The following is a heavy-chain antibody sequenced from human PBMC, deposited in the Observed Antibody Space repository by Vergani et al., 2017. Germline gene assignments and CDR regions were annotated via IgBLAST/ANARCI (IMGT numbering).Heavy chain of an antibody. Sequence: QVQLVQSGAEVKKPGSSVKVSCKASGGTFSSYTISWVRQAPGQGLEWMGRIIPILGIANYAQKFQGRVTITADKSTSTAYMELSSLRSEDTAVYYCARAVNYYDSSGTNWFDPWGQGTLVTVSS. D-gene: IGHD3-22*01. CDR2: IIPILGIA. V-gene: IGHV1-69*02. CDR1: GGTFSSYT. J-gene: IGHJ5*02. CDR3: ARAVNYYDSSGTNWFDP.